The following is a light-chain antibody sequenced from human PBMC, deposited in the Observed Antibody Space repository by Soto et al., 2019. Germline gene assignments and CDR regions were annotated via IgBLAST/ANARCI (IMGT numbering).Light chain of an antibody. CDR2: DAS. V-gene: IGKV1-5*01. CDR1: QSIGVW. Sequence: GDRVTITCRASQSIGVWLAWYQQKPGKAPKLLIYDASNLQTGVPSRFSGSGSGTEFTLTISSLQPDDFATYYYQQYDVDSGTFGQGTKVDIK. CDR3: QQYDVDSGT. J-gene: IGKJ1*01.